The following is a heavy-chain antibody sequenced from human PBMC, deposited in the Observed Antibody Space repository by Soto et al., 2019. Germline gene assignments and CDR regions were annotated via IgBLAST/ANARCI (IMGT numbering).Heavy chain of an antibody. CDR3: ARGIQYCDGMDV. D-gene: IGHD4-4*01. CDR2: INGDATNA. J-gene: IGHJ6*02. Sequence: GGSLRLSCAAAGFTFTNYWIHWVRQAPGKGLVWVSRINGDATNAFYGDSVKVRFTISRDNAKNIVYLQLNGLGAEDTGVYYCARGIQYCDGMDVWGQGTTVTVSS. V-gene: IGHV3-74*01. CDR1: GFTFTNYW.